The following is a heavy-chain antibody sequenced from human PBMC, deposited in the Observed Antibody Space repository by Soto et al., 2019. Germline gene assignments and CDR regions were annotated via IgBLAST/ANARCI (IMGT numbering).Heavy chain of an antibody. CDR1: GGSISSGDYY. Sequence: PSETLSLTCTVSGGSISSGDYYWSWIRQPPGKGLEWIGYIYYSGSTYYNPSLKSRVTISVDTAKNQFSLKLSSVTATDTAVYYCARAPYLSWNDATPPTGDAFDIWGQGTMVTVSS. CDR3: ARAPYLSWNDATPPTGDAFDI. D-gene: IGHD1-1*01. CDR2: IYYSGST. V-gene: IGHV4-30-4*01. J-gene: IGHJ3*02.